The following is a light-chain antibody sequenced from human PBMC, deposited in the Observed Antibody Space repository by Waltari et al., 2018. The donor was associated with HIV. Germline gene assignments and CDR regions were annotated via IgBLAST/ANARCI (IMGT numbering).Light chain of an antibody. CDR3: QSYDSSLSGWVV. Sequence: QSVLTQPPSVSGAPGQRVTISCTGSSSNIGAGYDVHWYQQLPGTAPTLLIAGPNNRASGLPYRFSGSKSGTSASLASTGLQAEDEAEYYGQSYDSSLSGWVVFGGGTKVTVL. CDR1: SSNIGAGYD. CDR2: GPN. V-gene: IGLV1-40*01. J-gene: IGLJ2*01.